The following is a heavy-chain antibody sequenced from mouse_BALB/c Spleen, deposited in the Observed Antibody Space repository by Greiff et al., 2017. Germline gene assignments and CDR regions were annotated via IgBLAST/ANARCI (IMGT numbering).Heavy chain of an antibody. Sequence: EVKLVESGAELVKPGASVKLSCTASGFNIKDTYMHWVKQRPEQGLEWIGRIDPANGNTKYDPKFQGKATITADTSSNTAYLQLSSLTSEDTAVYYCASSLRAYWGQGTTLTVSS. CDR3: ASSLRAY. D-gene: IGHD1-2*01. CDR1: GFNIKDTY. V-gene: IGHV14-3*02. J-gene: IGHJ2*01. CDR2: IDPANGNT.